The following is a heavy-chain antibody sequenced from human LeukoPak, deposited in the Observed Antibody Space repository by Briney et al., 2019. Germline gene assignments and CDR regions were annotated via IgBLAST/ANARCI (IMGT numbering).Heavy chain of an antibody. CDR2: ISYDGSNK. CDR1: GFTFSSYA. Sequence: GGSLRLSCAASGFTFSSYAMHWVRQAPGKGLEWVAVISYDGSNKYYADSVKGRFTISRDNSKNTLYLQMNSLRAEDTAVYYCARGYGLGSYYRFYFDYWGQGTLVTVSS. J-gene: IGHJ4*02. V-gene: IGHV3-30-3*01. CDR3: ARGYGLGSYYRFYFDY. D-gene: IGHD3-10*01.